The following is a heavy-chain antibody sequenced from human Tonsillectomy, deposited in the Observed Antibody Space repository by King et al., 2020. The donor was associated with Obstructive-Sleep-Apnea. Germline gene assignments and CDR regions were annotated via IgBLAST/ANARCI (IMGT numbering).Heavy chain of an antibody. D-gene: IGHD1-26*01. CDR1: GGSISSSSYY. Sequence: LQLQESGPGLVKPSETLSLTCTVSGGSISSSSYYWGWIRQPPGKGLEWIGSIYYSGSTYYNLSLKSRVTISVDTSKNQFSLKLSSVTAADTAVYYCARPRWEVLNWFDPWGQGTLVTVSS. J-gene: IGHJ5*02. CDR2: IYYSGST. V-gene: IGHV4-39*07. CDR3: ARPRWEVLNWFDP.